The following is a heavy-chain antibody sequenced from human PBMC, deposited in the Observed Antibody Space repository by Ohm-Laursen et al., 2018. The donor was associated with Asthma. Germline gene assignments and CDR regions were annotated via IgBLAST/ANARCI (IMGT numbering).Heavy chain of an antibody. V-gene: IGHV3-23*01. CDR2: ISGSGGST. Sequence: SLRLSCTASGFTFSSYAMSWVRQAPGKGLEWVSAISGSGGSTYYADSVKGRFTISRDNSKNTLYLQMNSLRAEDTAVYYCAKDLGYYDSGSYYSPSYFDYWGQGTLVTVSS. CDR3: AKDLGYYDSGSYYSPSYFDY. CDR1: GFTFSSYA. J-gene: IGHJ4*02. D-gene: IGHD3-10*01.